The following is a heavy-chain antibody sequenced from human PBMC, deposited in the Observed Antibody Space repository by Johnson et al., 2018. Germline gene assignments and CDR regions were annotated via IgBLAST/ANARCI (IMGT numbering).Heavy chain of an antibody. CDR1: GFTFDDYA. J-gene: IGHJ6*02. Sequence: VQLVQSGGGLVQPGRSLRLSCAASGFTFDDYAMHWVRQAPGKGLEWVSGISWNSGSIGYADSVKGRFTISRDNAKNSLYLQMNSLRAEDTALYYCAKDRPYYYGMDVWGQGTTVTVAS. CDR2: ISWNSGSI. V-gene: IGHV3-9*01. CDR3: AKDRPYYYGMDV. D-gene: IGHD6-6*01.